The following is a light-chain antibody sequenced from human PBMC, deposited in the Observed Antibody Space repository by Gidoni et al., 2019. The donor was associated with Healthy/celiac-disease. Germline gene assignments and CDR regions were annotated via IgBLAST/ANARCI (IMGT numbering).Light chain of an antibody. CDR1: QSISSY. V-gene: IGKV1-39*01. CDR3: QQSYSTPCT. Sequence: DIQMTQSPSSLYASVGDRVTITCRASQSISSYLNWYQQKPGKAPNLLIYAASSLQSGVPSRFSGSGSGTDFTLTISSLQPEDFATYYCQQSYSTPCTFGQGTKLEIK. CDR2: AAS. J-gene: IGKJ2*02.